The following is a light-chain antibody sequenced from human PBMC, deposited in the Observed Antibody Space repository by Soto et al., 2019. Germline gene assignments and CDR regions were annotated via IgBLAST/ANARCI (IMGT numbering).Light chain of an antibody. V-gene: IGKV1-39*01. J-gene: IGKJ3*01. CDR2: ATS. CDR1: QSISTY. CDR3: QQCGSPPFT. Sequence: DIQMTQSPSSLSASVGDRVTITCRASQSISTYLIWYQQKPGKAPKLLIYATSSLQSGVPSRFSGSGSGTDFTLTISSLQREDFAVYYCQQCGSPPFTFGPGTKVDIK.